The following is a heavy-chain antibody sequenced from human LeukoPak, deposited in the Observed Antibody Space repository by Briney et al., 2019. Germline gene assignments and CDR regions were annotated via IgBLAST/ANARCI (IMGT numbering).Heavy chain of an antibody. CDR1: GFTFTSYA. D-gene: IGHD4-17*01. CDR2: TSGSGGSR. J-gene: IGHJ4*02. Sequence: GGSLRLSCAASGFTFTSYAMSSVRHAPGRGLDWVSGTSGSGGSRYSADSVKGRVTISRDNSKNTLYLQMNSLRAEDTAVYYCAKEGDDYGDGNYFVSWGQGILVTVSS. CDR3: AKEGDDYGDGNYFVS. V-gene: IGHV3-23*01.